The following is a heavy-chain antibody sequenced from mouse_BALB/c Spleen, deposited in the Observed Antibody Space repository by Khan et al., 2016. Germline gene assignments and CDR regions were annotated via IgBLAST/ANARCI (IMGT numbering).Heavy chain of an antibody. D-gene: IGHD1-1*01. J-gene: IGHJ4*01. CDR1: GYSITSDYA. Sequence: EVQLQESGPGLVKPSQSLSLTCTVTGYSITSDYAWNWIRQFPGNRLEWMGYISYSGSTSYNPSLKSRISITRDTSKNQFFLQLKSETSEDTATYYCARSDYGDKDAMDYWGQGTSVTVSS. CDR2: ISYSGST. V-gene: IGHV3-2*02. CDR3: ARSDYGDKDAMDY.